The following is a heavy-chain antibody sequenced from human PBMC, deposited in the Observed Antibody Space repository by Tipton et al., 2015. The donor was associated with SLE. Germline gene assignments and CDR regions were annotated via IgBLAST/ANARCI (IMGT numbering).Heavy chain of an antibody. D-gene: IGHD1-26*01. Sequence: TLSLTCTVSGGSISSGSYYWSWIRQPAGKGLEWIGRIYTSGSTNYNPPLKSRVTISVDTSKNQFSLKLSSVTAADTAVYYCAGERIVGATTDYWGQGTLVTVSS. V-gene: IGHV4-61*02. J-gene: IGHJ4*02. CDR2: IYTSGST. CDR1: GGSISSGSYY. CDR3: AGERIVGATTDY.